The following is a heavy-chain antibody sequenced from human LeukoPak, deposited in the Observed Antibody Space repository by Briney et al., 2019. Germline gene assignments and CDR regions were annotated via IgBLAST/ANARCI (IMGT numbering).Heavy chain of an antibody. J-gene: IGHJ4*02. V-gene: IGHV3-21*01. Sequence: GGSLRLSCAASGFTFSSYSMNWVRQAPGKGLEWVSSISSSSSYIYYADSVKGRFTISRDNAKNSLYLQMNSLRAEDTAVYYCARAASVGGYSSSSYWGQGTLVTVSS. D-gene: IGHD6-6*01. CDR3: ARAASVGGYSSSSY. CDR2: ISSSSSYI. CDR1: GFTFSSYS.